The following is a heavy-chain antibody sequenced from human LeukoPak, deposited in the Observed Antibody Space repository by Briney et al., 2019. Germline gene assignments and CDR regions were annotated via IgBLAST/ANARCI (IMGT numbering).Heavy chain of an antibody. V-gene: IGHV1-3*01. CDR3: ARDDCTNGVCYLLPTSSSPNLDY. J-gene: IGHJ4*02. CDR1: GYTFTNYA. CDR2: INAGNGNT. D-gene: IGHD2-8*01. Sequence: ASVKVPCKASGYTFTNYAMHWVRQAPGQRLEWMGWINAGNGNTKYSQKFQGRVTITRDTSASTAYMELSSLRSEDTAVYYCARDDCTNGVCYLLPTSSSPNLDYWGQGTLVTVSS.